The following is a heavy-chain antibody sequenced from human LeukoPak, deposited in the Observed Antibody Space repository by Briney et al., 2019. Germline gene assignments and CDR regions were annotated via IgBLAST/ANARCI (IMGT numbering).Heavy chain of an antibody. D-gene: IGHD5-24*01. CDR3: ARGGRDGYNFDY. Sequence: SEALSLTCAVYGGSFSGYYWSWIRQPPGKGLEWIGEINHSGSTNYNPSLKSRVTISVDTSKNQFSLKLSSVTAADTAVYYCARGGRDGYNFDYWGQGNLVIVSS. J-gene: IGHJ4*02. CDR2: INHSGST. V-gene: IGHV4-34*01. CDR1: GGSFSGYY.